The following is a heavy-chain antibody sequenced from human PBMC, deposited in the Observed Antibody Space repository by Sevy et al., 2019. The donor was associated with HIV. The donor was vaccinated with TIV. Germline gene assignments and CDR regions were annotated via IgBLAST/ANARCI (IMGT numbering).Heavy chain of an antibody. CDR3: ARVRYNYGSYYFDY. CDR2: ISSGGSNK. Sequence: GGSLRLSCAASTFTFSDYYMTWIRQAPGKGLEWVSHISSGGSNKYYADSVKGRFPISRDNAKNSLYLQMNSLRVEDTALYYCARVRYNYGSYYFDYWGQGTLVTVSS. D-gene: IGHD5-18*01. J-gene: IGHJ4*02. CDR1: TFTFSDYY. V-gene: IGHV3-11*01.